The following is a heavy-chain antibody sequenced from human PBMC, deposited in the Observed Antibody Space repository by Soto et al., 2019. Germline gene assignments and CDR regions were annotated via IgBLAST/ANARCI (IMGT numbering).Heavy chain of an antibody. Sequence: QVQLVESGGGVVQPGRSLRLSCAASGFTFSSYAMHWVRQAPGKGLEWVAVISYDGSNKYYADSVKGRFTISRDNSKNTLYLPMNSLRAEDSAVYYCARPWGCSGGRCYFFNWFDPWGQGTLVTVSS. V-gene: IGHV3-30-3*01. J-gene: IGHJ5*02. CDR3: ARPWGCSGGRCYFFNWFDP. CDR1: GFTFSSYA. CDR2: ISYDGSNK. D-gene: IGHD2-15*01.